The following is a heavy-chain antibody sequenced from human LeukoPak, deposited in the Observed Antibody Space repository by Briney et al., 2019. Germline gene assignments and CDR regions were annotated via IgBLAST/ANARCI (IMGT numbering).Heavy chain of an antibody. CDR2: ISGGGGST. D-gene: IGHD3-10*01. J-gene: IGHJ4*02. CDR3: ARLPTGRYLDY. CDR1: GFTFRSYA. Sequence: PGGSLRLSCAASGFTFRSYAMSWIRQAPGKGLEWVSAISGGGGSTYYADADSVKGRFTISRDNSKNTLYLQMNSLRAEDTAVYYCARLPTGRYLDYWGQGTLVTVSS. V-gene: IGHV3-23*01.